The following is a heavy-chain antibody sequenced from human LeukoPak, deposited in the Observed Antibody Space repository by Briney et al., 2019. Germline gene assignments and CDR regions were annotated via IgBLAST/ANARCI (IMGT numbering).Heavy chain of an antibody. CDR2: ISYDGSNK. CDR1: GFTFSSYG. D-gene: IGHD3-3*01. Sequence: GGSLXLSCAASGFTFSSYGIHWGRQAPGKGLEWVAVISYDGSNKYSADSVKGRFTISRDNAKNSLYLQMNSLRVEDTAVYYCARDEARGYDFRPQDHWGQGTLVSVSS. CDR3: ARDEARGYDFRPQDH. J-gene: IGHJ4*02. V-gene: IGHV3-30*03.